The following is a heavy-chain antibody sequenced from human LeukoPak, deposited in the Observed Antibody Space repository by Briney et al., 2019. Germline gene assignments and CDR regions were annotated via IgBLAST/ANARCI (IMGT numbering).Heavy chain of an antibody. CDR1: GYTFTGYY. Sequence: GASVKVSCKASGYTFTGYYMHWVRQAPGQGLEWMGWINPNRGGTNYAQKFQGRVTMTRDTSISTAYMELSRLRSDDTAVYYCARHNYYDSSGYEYWGQGTLVTVSS. D-gene: IGHD3-22*01. CDR3: ARHNYYDSSGYEY. V-gene: IGHV1-2*02. CDR2: INPNRGGT. J-gene: IGHJ4*02.